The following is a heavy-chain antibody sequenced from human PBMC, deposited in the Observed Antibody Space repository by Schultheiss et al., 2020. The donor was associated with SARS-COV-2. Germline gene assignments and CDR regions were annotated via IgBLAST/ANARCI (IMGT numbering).Heavy chain of an antibody. D-gene: IGHD2-2*01. Sequence: ASVKVSCKASGYTFTGYYMHWVRQAPGKGLEWMGGFDPEDGETIYAQKFQGRVTMTEDTSTDTAYMELSSLRSEDTAVYYCATDRSENCSSTSCTFPRDYYYGMDVWGQGTTVTVSS. CDR3: ATDRSENCSSTSCTFPRDYYYGMDV. J-gene: IGHJ6*02. V-gene: IGHV1-24*01. CDR2: FDPEDGET. CDR1: GYTFTGYY.